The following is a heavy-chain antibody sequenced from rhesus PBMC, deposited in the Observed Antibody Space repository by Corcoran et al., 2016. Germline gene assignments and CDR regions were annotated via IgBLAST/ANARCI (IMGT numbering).Heavy chain of an antibody. Sequence: QLQLQESGPGLVKPSETLSLTCAVSGGSISSNYWSWIRQPPGKGLGWIGRISGIGGSTAYNPSLKSRVTISPDTSKNQFSLKLSSVTAADTAVYYCARDGGAGTFDYWGQGVLVTVSS. CDR3: ARDGGAGTFDY. V-gene: IGHV4-173*01. D-gene: IGHD1-1*01. J-gene: IGHJ4*01. CDR2: ISGIGGST. CDR1: GGSISSNY.